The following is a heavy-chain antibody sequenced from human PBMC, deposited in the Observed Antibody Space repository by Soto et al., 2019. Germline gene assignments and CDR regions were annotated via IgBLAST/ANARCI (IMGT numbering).Heavy chain of an antibody. V-gene: IGHV3-30*18. D-gene: IGHD6-19*01. J-gene: IGHJ4*02. CDR2: ISYDGSNK. CDR1: GFTFSSYG. Sequence: QVQLVESGGGVVQPGRSLRLSCAASGFTFSSYGVHWVRQAPGKGLEWVAVISYDGSNKYYADSVKGRFTISRDNSKNTLYLQMNSLRAEDTAVYYCAKVGASGWDSYFDYWGQGTLVTVSS. CDR3: AKVGASGWDSYFDY.